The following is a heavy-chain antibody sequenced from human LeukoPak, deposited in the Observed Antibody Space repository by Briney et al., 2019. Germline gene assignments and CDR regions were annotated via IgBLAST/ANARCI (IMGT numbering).Heavy chain of an antibody. CDR3: ARRGGHFDY. Sequence: PSETLSLTCAVSGYSISSNYYWGWIRQPPGKGLEWIGSIYHSGSTYYNPSLKSRFTISLDTSKNHFYLTLTPVTAADTAVYYCARRGGHFDYWGQGTLVTVSS. V-gene: IGHV4-38-2*01. CDR2: IYHSGST. J-gene: IGHJ4*02. D-gene: IGHD3-10*01. CDR1: GYSISSNYY.